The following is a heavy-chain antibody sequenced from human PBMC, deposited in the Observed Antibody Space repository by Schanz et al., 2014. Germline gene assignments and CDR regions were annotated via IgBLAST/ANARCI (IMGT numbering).Heavy chain of an antibody. CDR2: IKKDGSEK. V-gene: IGHV3-7*03. D-gene: IGHD1-1*01. CDR3: AKIERNED. Sequence: EVQLVESGGGLVQPGGSLRLSCTASGFTFSSYSMNWVRQAPGKGLEWVANIKKDGSEKYYVDSVKGRFTISRDNAKNSLFLQMNSLRAEDTAVYFCAKIERNEDWGQGTLVTVSS. J-gene: IGHJ4*02. CDR1: GFTFSSYS.